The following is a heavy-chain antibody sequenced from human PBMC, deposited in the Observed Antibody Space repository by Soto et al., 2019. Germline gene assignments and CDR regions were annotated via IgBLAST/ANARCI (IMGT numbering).Heavy chain of an antibody. CDR1: GGSFCDTH. Sequence: SETLSLTCAGYGGSFCDTHWNWFRQPPGKGLEWIGEINHNTNTIYNPSLTSRVTISVDTSKNHFSLKLTSVTAADTAVYYCATGFGEFSHFYGMDVWGQGTTVTVSS. CDR3: ATGFGEFSHFYGMDV. J-gene: IGHJ6*02. V-gene: IGHV4-34*01. D-gene: IGHD3-10*01. CDR2: INHNTNT.